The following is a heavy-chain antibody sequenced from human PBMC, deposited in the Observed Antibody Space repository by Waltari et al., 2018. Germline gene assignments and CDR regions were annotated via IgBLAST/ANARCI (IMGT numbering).Heavy chain of an antibody. Sequence: QVHLEQSGAEVKKPGASVKVSCKLSGHTLTELSIHWVRQAPGKGLEWMGGFYPGENEALYSQTFQGRVTITEDTSIETAYMELSSLRSDDTALYYCATESPSVTVGFDFWGQGTLVTVSS. V-gene: IGHV1-24*01. CDR2: FYPGENEA. J-gene: IGHJ4*02. CDR1: GHTLTELS. D-gene: IGHD1-26*01. CDR3: ATESPSVTVGFDF.